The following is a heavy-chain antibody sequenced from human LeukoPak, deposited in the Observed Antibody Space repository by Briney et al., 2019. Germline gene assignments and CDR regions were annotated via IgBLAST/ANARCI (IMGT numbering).Heavy chain of an antibody. Sequence: GGSLRLSCAASGFTFSTYAMSWFRQAPGKGLEWVSAISGSGGSTYYADSVKGRFTISRDNSKNTLYLQMNSLRAEDTAVYYCATDRGGYGSGSYDYWGQGTLVTVSS. CDR2: ISGSGGST. V-gene: IGHV3-23*01. J-gene: IGHJ4*02. CDR3: ATDRGGYGSGSYDY. CDR1: GFTFSTYA. D-gene: IGHD3-10*01.